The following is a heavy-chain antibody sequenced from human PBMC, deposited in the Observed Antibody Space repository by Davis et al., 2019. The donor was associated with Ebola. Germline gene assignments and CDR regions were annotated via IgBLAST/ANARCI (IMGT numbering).Heavy chain of an antibody. D-gene: IGHD1-1*01. V-gene: IGHV3-33*08. CDR3: ARETVY. CDR2: IWYDGSNK. CDR1: GFTFSSYS. Sequence: GESLKISCAASGFTFSSYSMNWVRQAPGKGLEWVAVIWYDGSNKYYADSVKGRLTISRDNAKNSLYLQMNSLRAEDTAVYYCARETVYWGQGTLVTVSS. J-gene: IGHJ4*02.